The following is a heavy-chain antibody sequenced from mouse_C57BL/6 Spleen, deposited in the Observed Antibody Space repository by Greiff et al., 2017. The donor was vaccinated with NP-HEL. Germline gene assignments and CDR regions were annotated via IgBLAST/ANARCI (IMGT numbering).Heavy chain of an antibody. Sequence: VQLQESGPELVKPGASVKISCKASGYAFSSSWMNWVKQRPGKGLEWIGRIYPGDGDTNYNGKFKGKATLTADKSSSTAYMQLSSLTSEDSAVYFCARLNYGPDYFDYWGQGTTLTVSS. CDR3: ARLNYGPDYFDY. CDR1: GYAFSSSW. J-gene: IGHJ2*01. D-gene: IGHD1-1*02. CDR2: IYPGDGDT. V-gene: IGHV1-82*01.